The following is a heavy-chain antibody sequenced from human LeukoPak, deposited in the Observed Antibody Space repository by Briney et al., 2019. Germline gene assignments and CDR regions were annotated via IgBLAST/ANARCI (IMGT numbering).Heavy chain of an antibody. Sequence: SETLSLTCTVSGGSISSHYWSWIRQPPGKGLEWIGYIYYSGSTNYNPSLKSRVTISVDTSKNQFSLKLSSVTAADTAVYYCARVRDGYLDYWGQGTLVTVS. V-gene: IGHV4-59*11. CDR1: GGSISSHY. D-gene: IGHD5-24*01. J-gene: IGHJ4*02. CDR3: ARVRDGYLDY. CDR2: IYYSGST.